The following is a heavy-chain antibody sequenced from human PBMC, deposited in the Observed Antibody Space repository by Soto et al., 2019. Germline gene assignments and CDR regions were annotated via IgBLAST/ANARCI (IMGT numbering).Heavy chain of an antibody. CDR2: ISSSSSTI. Sequence: SLRLSCAASGFTFSSYSMNWVRQAPGKGLEWVSYISSSSSTIYYADSVKGRFTISRDNAKNSLYLQMNSLRAEDTAVYYCARDGTVLRYFDWGQGTLVTVSS. V-gene: IGHV3-48*01. D-gene: IGHD3-9*01. CDR1: GFTFSSYS. J-gene: IGHJ4*02. CDR3: ARDGTVLRYFD.